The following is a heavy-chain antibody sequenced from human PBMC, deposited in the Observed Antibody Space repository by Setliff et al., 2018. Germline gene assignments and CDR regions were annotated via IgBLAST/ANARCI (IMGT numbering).Heavy chain of an antibody. CDR1: GVSISSYY. J-gene: IGHJ4*02. Sequence: SETLSLTCNVSGVSISSYYWSWIRQPPGKGLESIGYIQKSGSTNYNPSLKSRVTISADTSRIQFSLKLTSVTAADTAVYYCRLWSHNYQNGYWGQGTLVTVSS. CDR3: RLWSHNYQNGY. V-gene: IGHV4-59*12. CDR2: IQKSGST. D-gene: IGHD3-10*01.